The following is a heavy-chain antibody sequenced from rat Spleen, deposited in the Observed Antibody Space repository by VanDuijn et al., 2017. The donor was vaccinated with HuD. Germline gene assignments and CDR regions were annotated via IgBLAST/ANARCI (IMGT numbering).Heavy chain of an antibody. V-gene: IGHV5-25*01. J-gene: IGHJ2*01. Sequence: EVQLVESGGGLVQPGRSMKLSCAASGLSFSNYDMAWVRQAPTKGLEWVASISYDGGNAYYRDSVKGRFTISKDNARSSLYLQMDSLRSEDTATYYCARETGYNSYFDYWGQGVMVTVSS. CDR1: GLSFSNYD. D-gene: IGHD1-4*01. CDR3: ARETGYNSYFDY. CDR2: ISYDGGNA.